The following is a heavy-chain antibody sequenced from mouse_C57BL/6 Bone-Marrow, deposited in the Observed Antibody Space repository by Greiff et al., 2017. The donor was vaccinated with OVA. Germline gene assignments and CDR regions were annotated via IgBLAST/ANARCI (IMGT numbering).Heavy chain of an antibody. V-gene: IGHV1-15*01. Sequence: VQLQQSGAELVRPGASVTLSCKASGYTFTDYEMHWVKQTPVHGLEWIGAIDPETGGTAYNQKFKGKAILTADKSSSTAYMGLRSLTSEDSAVYYCTRAYYCSKGYAMDYWDQGTSVTVSS. D-gene: IGHD1-1*01. CDR2: IDPETGGT. CDR3: TRAYYCSKGYAMDY. CDR1: GYTFTDYE. J-gene: IGHJ4*01.